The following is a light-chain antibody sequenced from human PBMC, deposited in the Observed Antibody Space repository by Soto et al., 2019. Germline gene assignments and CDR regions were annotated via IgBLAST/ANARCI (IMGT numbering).Light chain of an antibody. CDR2: KAS. Sequence: IPMTQSPSTLSASVGDRVAITCRASQSIGIWLAWYQKKPGKAPRFLIYKASTLHTGVPSRFSGSGSGTEFTLTISSLQPDYFATYYCQQYNDYSWTFGQGTKVEIK. V-gene: IGKV1-5*03. CDR3: QQYNDYSWT. CDR1: QSIGIW. J-gene: IGKJ1*01.